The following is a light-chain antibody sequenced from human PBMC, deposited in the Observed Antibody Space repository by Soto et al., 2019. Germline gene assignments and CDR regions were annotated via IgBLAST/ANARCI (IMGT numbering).Light chain of an antibody. CDR1: SSDVGGYNY. CDR2: DVS. V-gene: IGLV2-11*01. CDR3: CSYAGSYTYVV. J-gene: IGLJ2*01. Sequence: QSVLTQPRSVSESPGQSVTISCTGTSSDVGGYNYVSWYQQHPGKAPKLMIYDVSKRPSGVPDRFSGCKSGNTASLTISGLQAEDEADYYCCSYAGSYTYVVFGGGTKVTVL.